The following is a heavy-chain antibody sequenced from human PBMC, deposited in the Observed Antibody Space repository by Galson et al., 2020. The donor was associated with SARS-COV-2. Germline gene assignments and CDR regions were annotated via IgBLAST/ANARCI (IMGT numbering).Heavy chain of an antibody. CDR3: ALIASGGY. V-gene: IGHV3-74*01. CDR1: GFTFSSYW. J-gene: IGHJ4*02. CDR2: INSDGSST. Sequence: GESLKISCAASGFTFSSYWMHWVRQAPGKGLVWVSRINSDGSSTSYADSVKGRFTISRDNAKNTLYLQMNSLRAEDMAVYYCALIASGGYWGQGTLVTVSS. D-gene: IGHD3-22*01.